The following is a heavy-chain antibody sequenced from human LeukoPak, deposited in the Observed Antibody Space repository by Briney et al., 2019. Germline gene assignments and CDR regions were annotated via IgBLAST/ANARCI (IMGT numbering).Heavy chain of an antibody. J-gene: IGHJ4*02. CDR2: ISSSSSYI. Sequence: GGSLRLSCAASGFTFSSYSMNWVRQAPGKGLEWVSSISSSSSYIYYADSVKGRFTISRDNAKNSLYLQMNSLRAEDTAVYYCARVVAAAGTDYWGQGTLITVSS. D-gene: IGHD6-13*01. CDR3: ARVVAAAGTDY. CDR1: GFTFSSYS. V-gene: IGHV3-21*01.